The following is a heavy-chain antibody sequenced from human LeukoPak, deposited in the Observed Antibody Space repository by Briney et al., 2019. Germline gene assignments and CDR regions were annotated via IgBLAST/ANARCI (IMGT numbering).Heavy chain of an antibody. V-gene: IGHV3-74*01. J-gene: IGHJ4*02. CDR3: ARDQYGDYANDY. Sequence: GGSLRLSCAASGFTFTSHLIHWVRQPPGKGLVWVSRVSGDGRTTNYADSVKGRFTISRDNAKNSLYLQMNSLRAEDTAVYYCARDQYGDYANDYWGQGTLVTVSS. D-gene: IGHD4-17*01. CDR2: VSGDGRTT. CDR1: GFTFTSHL.